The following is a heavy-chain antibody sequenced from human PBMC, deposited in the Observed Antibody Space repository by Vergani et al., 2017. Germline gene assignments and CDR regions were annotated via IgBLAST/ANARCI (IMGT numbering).Heavy chain of an antibody. CDR3: AVRPGVNLVGGEIVTKRTFDY. CDR1: GESFSSFY. J-gene: IGHJ4*02. D-gene: IGHD3-10*01. CDR2: INNDGHT. Sequence: QVQLQQWGAGVVKPSGTLSLTCAVFGESFSSFYWSWIRQPPGKGLEWIGEINNDGHTNYNPSLASRVTVSRDTAKNQFSLNLMSVTAADTAMYLCAVRPGVNLVGGEIVTKRTFDYWSQGSLVTVSS. V-gene: IGHV4-34*02.